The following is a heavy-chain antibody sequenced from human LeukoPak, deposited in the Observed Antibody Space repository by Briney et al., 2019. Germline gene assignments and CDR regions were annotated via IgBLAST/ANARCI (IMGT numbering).Heavy chain of an antibody. CDR1: GFTFSTFA. CDR3: ARVEFGEYNYYFDS. Sequence: PGGSLRLSCAASGFTFSTFAMLWVRQPRGKGLEWVSSIFPSGGEIHYADSVRGRFTISRDNSKSTLSLQMNSLRAEDTAIYYCARVEFGEYNYYFDSWGQGTLVTVS. D-gene: IGHD3-10*01. V-gene: IGHV3-23*01. CDR2: IFPSGGEI. J-gene: IGHJ4*02.